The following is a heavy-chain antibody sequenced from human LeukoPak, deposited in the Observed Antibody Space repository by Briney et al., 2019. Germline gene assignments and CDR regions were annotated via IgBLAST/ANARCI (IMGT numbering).Heavy chain of an antibody. CDR2: IYCGGST. CDR3: ARARSGYEFIIDY. CDR1: GFTVSSYY. V-gene: IGHV3-66*01. Sequence: PGGSLRLSCAASGFTVSSYYMSWVRQPPGKGLEWVSVIYCGGSTYYADSVKGRFTISRDNSKNTLYLQMNRLRAENTAVYYCARARSGYEFIIDYWGQGALVTVS. J-gene: IGHJ4*02. D-gene: IGHD5-12*01.